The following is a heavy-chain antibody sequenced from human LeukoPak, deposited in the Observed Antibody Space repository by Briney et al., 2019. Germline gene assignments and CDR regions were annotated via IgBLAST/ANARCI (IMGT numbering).Heavy chain of an antibody. D-gene: IGHD3-16*01. CDR1: GDSISSYY. CDR2: IYYSGST. V-gene: IGHV4-59*01. CDR3: ARGGVVMDV. Sequence: SETLSLTCTVSGDSISSYYWSWIRQPPGKGLEWIGYIYYSGSTNYNPSLKSRVTTSVDTSKNQFSLNLSSVTAADTAVYYCARGGVVMDVWGKGTTVTVSS. J-gene: IGHJ6*03.